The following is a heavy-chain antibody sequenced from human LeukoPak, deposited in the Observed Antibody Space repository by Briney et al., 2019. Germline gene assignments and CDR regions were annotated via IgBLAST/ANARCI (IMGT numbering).Heavy chain of an antibody. Sequence: SETLSLTCAVYGGSFSGYYWSWIRQPPGKGLEWIGEINHSGSTNYNPSLKSRVTISVDTSKNQFSLKLSSVTAADTAVYYCVRVRYYYDSSGYYRGRYYFDYWGQGTLVTVSS. V-gene: IGHV4-34*01. CDR2: INHSGST. CDR3: VRVRYYYDSSGYYRGRYYFDY. CDR1: GGSFSGYY. D-gene: IGHD3-22*01. J-gene: IGHJ4*02.